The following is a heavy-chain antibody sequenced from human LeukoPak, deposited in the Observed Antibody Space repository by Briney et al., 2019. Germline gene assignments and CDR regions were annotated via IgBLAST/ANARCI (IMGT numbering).Heavy chain of an antibody. J-gene: IGHJ5*02. V-gene: IGHV1-46*01. CDR3: ARALEPLWWFDP. Sequence: ASVKVSCKASGYTFSSYYMHWVRQAPGQGLEWMGIINPSGGSTSYAQKFQGRVTITADESTSTAYMELSSLRSEDTAVYYCARALEPLWWFDPWGQGTLVTVSS. CDR1: GYTFSSYY. D-gene: IGHD1-14*01. CDR2: INPSGGST.